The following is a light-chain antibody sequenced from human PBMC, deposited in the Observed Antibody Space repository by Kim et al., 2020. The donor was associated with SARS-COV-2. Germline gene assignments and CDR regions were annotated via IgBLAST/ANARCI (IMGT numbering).Light chain of an antibody. J-gene: IGKJ4*01. CDR1: QSVSSY. CDR3: QQRSNWPPLT. V-gene: IGKV3-11*01. Sequence: EIVLTQPPATLSLSPGERATLSCRASQSVSSYLAWYQQKPGQAPRLLIYDASNRATGIPARFSGSGSGTDFTLTISSLEPEDFAVYYCQQRSNWPPLTFGRGTKVDIK. CDR2: DAS.